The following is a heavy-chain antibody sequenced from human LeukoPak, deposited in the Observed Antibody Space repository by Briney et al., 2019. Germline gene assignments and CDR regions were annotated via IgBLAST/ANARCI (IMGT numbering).Heavy chain of an antibody. D-gene: IGHD5-24*01. J-gene: IGHJ4*02. CDR1: GFTFSSYE. CDR2: ISSSGSTI. CDR3: AREPTDDYGDY. Sequence: GGSLRLSCAASGFTFSSYEMNWVRQAPGKGLEWVSYISSSGSTIYYADSVKGRFTISRDNAKNSLYLQMNSLRAEDTAVYYCAREPTDDYGDYWGQGTLVTVSS. V-gene: IGHV3-48*03.